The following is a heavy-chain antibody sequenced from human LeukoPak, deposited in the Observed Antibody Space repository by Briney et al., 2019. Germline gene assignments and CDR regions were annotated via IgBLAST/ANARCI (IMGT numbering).Heavy chain of an antibody. D-gene: IGHD6-19*01. J-gene: IGHJ4*02. CDR2: IYTSGST. CDR1: GGSISSYY. CDR3: AGIAVAGTEYDY. V-gene: IGHV4-4*07. Sequence: SETLSLTCTVSGGSISSYYWSWIRQPAGKGLDWIGRIYTSGSTNYNPSLKSRVTMSVDTSKNQFSLKLSSVTAADTAVYYCAGIAVAGTEYDYWGQGTLVTVSS.